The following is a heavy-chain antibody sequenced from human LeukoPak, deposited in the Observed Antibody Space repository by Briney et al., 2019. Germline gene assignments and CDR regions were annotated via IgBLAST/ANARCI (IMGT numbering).Heavy chain of an antibody. CDR1: GGSISSGYY. CDR2: IFYSGST. D-gene: IGHD3-22*01. V-gene: IGHV4-39*07. CDR3: AKSNGYGLIDI. J-gene: IGHJ3*02. Sequence: SETLSLTCTVSGGSISSGYYWGWVRQPPGKALEWIGNIFYSGSTYYSPSLKSRVTISLDTSRNQFSLKLNSVTAADTAVYYCAKSNGYGLIDIWGQGTMVTVSS.